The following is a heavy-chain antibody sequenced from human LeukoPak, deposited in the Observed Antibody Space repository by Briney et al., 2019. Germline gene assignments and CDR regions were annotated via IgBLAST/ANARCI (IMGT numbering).Heavy chain of an antibody. CDR1: GYTFTSYD. V-gene: IGHV1-8*01. J-gene: IGHJ3*02. CDR3: ARALTLSDIDAFDI. D-gene: IGHD3-9*01. CDR2: MNPNSGNT. Sequence: ASVKVSCRASGYTFTSYDIHWVRHATEQGLEWMGWMNPNSGNTGSTQKFQDRVTITRNTSISTAYMDLNSLRSEDTAVYYCARALTLSDIDAFDIWGQGTVVTVSS.